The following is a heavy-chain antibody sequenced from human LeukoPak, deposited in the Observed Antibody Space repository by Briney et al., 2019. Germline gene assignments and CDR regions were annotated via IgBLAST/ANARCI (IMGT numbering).Heavy chain of an antibody. Sequence: SETLSLTCTVSGGSISSYYWSWIRQPPGKGLECIGYIYYSGSTNYNPSLKSRVTISVDTSKNQFSLKLSSVTAADTAVYYCARSELLRFGGVNSGFDYWGQGTLVTVSS. V-gene: IGHV4-59*01. D-gene: IGHD3-10*01. CDR2: IYYSGST. CDR1: GGSISSYY. CDR3: ARSELLRFGGVNSGFDY. J-gene: IGHJ4*02.